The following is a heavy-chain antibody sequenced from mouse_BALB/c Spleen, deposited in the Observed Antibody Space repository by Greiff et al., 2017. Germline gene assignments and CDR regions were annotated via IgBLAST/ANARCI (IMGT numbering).Heavy chain of an antibody. D-gene: IGHD2-1*01. CDR3: ALYYGNYVGNYYAMDY. J-gene: IGHJ4*01. V-gene: IGHV3-1*02. CDR2: IHYSGST. Sequence: EVKLMESGPDLVKPSQSLSLTCTVTGYSITSGYSWHWIRQFPGNKLEWMGYIHYSGSTNYNPSLKSRISITRDTSKNQFFLQLNSVTTEDTATYYCALYYGNYVGNYYAMDYWGQGTSVTVSS. CDR1: GYSITSGYS.